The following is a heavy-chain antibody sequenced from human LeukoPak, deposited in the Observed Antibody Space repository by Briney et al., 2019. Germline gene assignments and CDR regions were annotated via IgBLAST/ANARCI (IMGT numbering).Heavy chain of an antibody. D-gene: IGHD1-20*01. CDR1: GGSISNSSYY. CDR3: ARLNWNDDRGAFDI. Sequence: SETLSLTCTVSGGSISNSSYYWGWIRQPPGKGLEWIGSIYYSGSTYYNPSLKSRVTISVDTSKNQFSLKLSSVTAADTAVYYCARLNWNDDRGAFDIWGQGTMVTVSS. CDR2: IYYSGST. V-gene: IGHV4-39*07. J-gene: IGHJ3*02.